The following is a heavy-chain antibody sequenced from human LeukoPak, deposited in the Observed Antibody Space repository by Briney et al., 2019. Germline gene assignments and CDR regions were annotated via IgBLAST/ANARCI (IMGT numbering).Heavy chain of an antibody. Sequence: PTETLSLTCTVAGGSISSYYWSWVRQPPGKGLEWIGYIYTSGGTNYNPSLKSRVTISVDTSKNQFSLKLSFVTAADTAVYYCAKTGDRRNYYYYMDVWGKGTTVTVSS. CDR1: GGSISSYY. D-gene: IGHD7-27*01. J-gene: IGHJ6*03. V-gene: IGHV4-4*09. CDR2: IYTSGGT. CDR3: AKTGDRRNYYYYMDV.